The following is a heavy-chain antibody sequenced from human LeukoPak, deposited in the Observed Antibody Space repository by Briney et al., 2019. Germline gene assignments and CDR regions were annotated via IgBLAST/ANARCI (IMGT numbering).Heavy chain of an antibody. CDR3: ARDVLGYCSSTSCYDPFPFDY. Sequence: GGSLRLSCAASGFTFSSYSMNWVRQAPGKGLEGVSSISSSSSYIYYADSVKGRFTISRDNAKNSLYLQMNSLRAEDTAVYYCARDVLGYCSSTSCYDPFPFDYWGQGTLVTVSS. CDR1: GFTFSSYS. J-gene: IGHJ4*02. CDR2: ISSSSSYI. D-gene: IGHD2-2*01. V-gene: IGHV3-21*01.